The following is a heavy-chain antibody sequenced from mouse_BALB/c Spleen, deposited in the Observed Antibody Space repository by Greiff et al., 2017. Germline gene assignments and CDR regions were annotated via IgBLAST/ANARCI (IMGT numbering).Heavy chain of an antibody. CDR2: ISYDGSN. CDR1: GYSITSGYY. D-gene: IGHD2-3*01. Sequence: EVKVEESGPGLVKPSQSLSLTCSVTGYSITSGYYWNWIRQFPGNKLEWMGYISYDGSNNYNPSLKNRISITRDTSKNQFFLKLNSVTTEDTATYYCARDRDDYWYFDVWGAGTTVTVSS. J-gene: IGHJ1*01. V-gene: IGHV3-6*02. CDR3: ARDRDDYWYFDV.